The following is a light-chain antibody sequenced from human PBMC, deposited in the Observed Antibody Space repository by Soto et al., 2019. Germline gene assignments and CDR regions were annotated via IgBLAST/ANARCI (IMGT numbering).Light chain of an antibody. CDR3: GTWDSSLGTGV. CDR1: SSNIGNNY. V-gene: IGLV1-51*01. Sequence: QSVLTQPPSVSAAPGQKVTISCSGSSSNIGNNYVSWYQQFPGTAPKFLIYDNNKRPSGIPDRFSGSRSGTSATLGITGLQTGDEADYYCGTWDSSLGTGVFGGGTKLTVL. J-gene: IGLJ2*01. CDR2: DNN.